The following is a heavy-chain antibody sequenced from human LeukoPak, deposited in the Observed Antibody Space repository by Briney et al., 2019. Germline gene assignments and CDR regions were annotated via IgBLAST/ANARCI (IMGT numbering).Heavy chain of an antibody. CDR1: GGTFSSYA. CDR2: IIPIFGTA. CDR3: ARHGQGTPRRHDAFDI. J-gene: IGHJ3*02. V-gene: IGHV1-69*13. D-gene: IGHD4-17*01. Sequence: SVKVSCKASGGTFSSYAISWVRQAPGQGLEWMGGIIPIFGTANYAQKFQGRVTITADESTSTAYMELSSLRSEDTAVYYCARHGQGTPRRHDAFDIWGQGTMVTVSS.